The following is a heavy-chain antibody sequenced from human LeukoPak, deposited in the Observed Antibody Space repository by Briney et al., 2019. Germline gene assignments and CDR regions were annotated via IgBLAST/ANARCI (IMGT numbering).Heavy chain of an antibody. CDR1: GVSISSYY. D-gene: IGHD1-26*01. CDR2: IYYSGST. V-gene: IGHV4-59*12. J-gene: IGHJ4*02. Sequence: SETLSLTCTVSGVSISSYYWSWIRQPPGKGLEWIGYIYYSGSTNYNPSLKSRVTISVDKSKNQFSLKLSSVTAADTAVYYCATRSGSYSYYFDYWGQGTLVTVSS. CDR3: ATRSGSYSYYFDY.